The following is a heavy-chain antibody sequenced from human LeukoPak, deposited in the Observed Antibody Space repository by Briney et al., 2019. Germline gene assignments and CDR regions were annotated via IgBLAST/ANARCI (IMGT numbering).Heavy chain of an antibody. CDR3: ARSPYGDYFDY. V-gene: IGHV3-7*01. CDR1: GFTFSSYW. D-gene: IGHD4-17*01. Sequence: GGSLRLSCAASGFTFSSYWMSWVRQAPGKGLEWVAIIRQDGSEKYYVDSVKGRFTISRDNAKNSLYLQMNSLRAEDTAVYYCARSPYGDYFDYWGQGTLVTVSS. CDR2: IRQDGSEK. J-gene: IGHJ4*02.